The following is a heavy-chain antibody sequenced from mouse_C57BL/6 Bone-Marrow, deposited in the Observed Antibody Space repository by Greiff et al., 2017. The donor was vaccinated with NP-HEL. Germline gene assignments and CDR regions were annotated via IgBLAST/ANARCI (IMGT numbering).Heavy chain of an antibody. Sequence: QVQLQQPGAELVKPGASVKLSCKASGYTFTSYWMHWVKQRPGQGLEWIGMIHPNSGSTNYNEKFKSKATLTVDKSSSTAYMQLSSLTSEDSAVYYCGPLQLRLLFAYWGQGTLVTVSA. CDR1: GYTFTSYW. D-gene: IGHD3-2*02. J-gene: IGHJ3*01. V-gene: IGHV1-64*01. CDR2: IHPNSGST. CDR3: GPLQLRLLFAY.